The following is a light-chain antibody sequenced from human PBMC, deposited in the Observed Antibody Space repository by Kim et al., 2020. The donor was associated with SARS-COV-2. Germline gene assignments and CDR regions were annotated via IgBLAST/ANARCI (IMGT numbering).Light chain of an antibody. Sequence: SPGESATLSCRASQSVSNNYLAWYQQKPGQAPRLLIYRASNRATGIPDRFSGSGSGTDFTLTISRLEPEDFAVYYCQQYGTSPWTFGQGTKVDIK. CDR1: QSVSNNY. CDR3: QQYGTSPWT. V-gene: IGKV3-20*01. J-gene: IGKJ1*01. CDR2: RAS.